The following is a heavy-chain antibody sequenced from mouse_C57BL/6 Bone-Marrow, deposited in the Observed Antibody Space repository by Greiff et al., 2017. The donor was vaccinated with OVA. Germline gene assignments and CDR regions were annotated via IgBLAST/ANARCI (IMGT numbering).Heavy chain of an antibody. CDR3: ASPLIYYYGSSFAY. J-gene: IGHJ3*01. D-gene: IGHD1-1*01. CDR1: GFSLTSYG. CDR2: IWSGGST. Sequence: VQLKESGPGLVQPSQSLSITCTVSGFSLTSYGVHWVRQSPGKGLEWLGVIWSGGSTDYNAAFISRLSISKDNSKSQVFFKMNSLQADDTAIYYCASPLIYYYGSSFAYWGQGTLVTVSA. V-gene: IGHV2-2*01.